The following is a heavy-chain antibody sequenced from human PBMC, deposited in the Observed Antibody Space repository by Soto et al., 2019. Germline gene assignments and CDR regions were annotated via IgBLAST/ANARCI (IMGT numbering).Heavy chain of an antibody. CDR3: ARDRSGGHRYYDFWSGYPPSYYGMDV. Sequence: SETLSLTCTVSGGSISSYYWSWIRQPPGKGLEWIGYIYYSGSTNYNPSLKSRVTISVDTSKNQFSLKLSSVTAADTAVYYCARDRSGGHRYYDFWSGYPPSYYGMDVWGQGTTVTVSS. V-gene: IGHV4-59*01. J-gene: IGHJ6*02. CDR2: IYYSGST. CDR1: GGSISSYY. D-gene: IGHD3-3*01.